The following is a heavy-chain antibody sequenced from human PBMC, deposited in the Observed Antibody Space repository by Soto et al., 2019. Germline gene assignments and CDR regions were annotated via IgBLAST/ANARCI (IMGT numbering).Heavy chain of an antibody. D-gene: IGHD3-10*01. CDR3: ARHFRVGTRGAEKYGMEV. J-gene: IGHJ6*04. CDR2: IYYSGST. CDR1: VCSIISYD. V-gene: IGHV4-59*01. Sequence: AATXSLTCTFCVCSIISYDGILIRQPPGKGLEWIGYIYYSGSTNYNPSLKSRVNISVDTSKNQFSLKLSSVTAADTAVYYCARHFRVGTRGAEKYGMEVWGKGTTV.